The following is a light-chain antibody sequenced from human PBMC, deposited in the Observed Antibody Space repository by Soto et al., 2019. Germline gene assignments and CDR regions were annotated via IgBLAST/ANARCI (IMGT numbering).Light chain of an antibody. V-gene: IGKV3-11*01. Sequence: EIVLTQSPATLSLSPGETATLSCRASQSVSSYLAWYQQKPGQAPRLLIYDASTRATGIPARFSGSGSGTDFTLTISSLEPEDFAVYYCQQRTNSPPVTFGGGTKVEIK. CDR3: QQRTNSPPVT. J-gene: IGKJ4*01. CDR2: DAS. CDR1: QSVSSY.